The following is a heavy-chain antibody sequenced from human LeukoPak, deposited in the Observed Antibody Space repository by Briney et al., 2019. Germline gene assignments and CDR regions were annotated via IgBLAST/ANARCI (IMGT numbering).Heavy chain of an antibody. V-gene: IGHV3-74*01. CDR1: GFTFSKYW. Sequence: GGTLRLSCAASGFTFSKYWMLWVRQAPGKGLESVSGINTDGTVTTYADSVKGRFTVSRDNADNTMFLQMNSVRDEDTAVYYCATKQWLAPPPDSWGQGTPVTVSS. D-gene: IGHD6-19*01. CDR3: ATKQWLAPPPDS. J-gene: IGHJ4*02. CDR2: INTDGTVT.